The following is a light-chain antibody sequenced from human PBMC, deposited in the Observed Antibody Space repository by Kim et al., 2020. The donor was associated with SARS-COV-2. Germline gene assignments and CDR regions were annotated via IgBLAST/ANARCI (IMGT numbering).Light chain of an antibody. Sequence: GQSITISCTGTSRDVGGYNYFSWYQQHPGKAPKLMLYDVTNRPSGVSTLFSGSKSGNTASLTISGLQAEDEAYYYCSSYTSSSTLVFGGGTQLTVL. CDR1: SRDVGGYNY. V-gene: IGLV2-14*03. CDR2: DVT. J-gene: IGLJ2*01. CDR3: SSYTSSSTLV.